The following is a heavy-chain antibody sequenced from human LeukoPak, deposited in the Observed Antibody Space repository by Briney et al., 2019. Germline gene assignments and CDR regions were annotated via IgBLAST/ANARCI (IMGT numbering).Heavy chain of an antibody. Sequence: GGSLRLSCAASGFTFSSYAMSWVRQAPGKGLEWVSAISGSGGSTYYADSVKGRFTISRDNSKNTLYLQMNSLRAEDTAVYYCAKGGYSGYDPEDAFDIWGQGTMVTVSS. CDR3: AKGGYSGYDPEDAFDI. J-gene: IGHJ3*02. CDR1: GFTFSSYA. D-gene: IGHD5-12*01. CDR2: ISGSGGST. V-gene: IGHV3-23*01.